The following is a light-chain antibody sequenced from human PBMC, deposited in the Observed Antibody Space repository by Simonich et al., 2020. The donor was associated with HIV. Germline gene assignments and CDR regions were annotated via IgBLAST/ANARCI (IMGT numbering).Light chain of an antibody. V-gene: IGLV3-21*01. CDR2: DDS. Sequence: SYVLTQPPSVSVAPGKTARITCGGNNIGSYSVHWYQQKPGQAPVLVVCDDSDRPSGIPERFSGSNSGNTATLTISRVEAGDEADYYCQSYDSSLSGVVFGGGTKLTVL. CDR1: NIGSYS. CDR3: QSYDSSLSGVV. J-gene: IGLJ2*01.